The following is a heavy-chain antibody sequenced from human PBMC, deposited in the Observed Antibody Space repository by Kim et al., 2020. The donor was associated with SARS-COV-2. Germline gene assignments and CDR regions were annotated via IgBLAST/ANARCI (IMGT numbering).Heavy chain of an antibody. J-gene: IGHJ4*02. Sequence: SETLSLTCTVSGGSISSSSYYWGWIRQPPGKGLEWIGSIYYSGSTYYNPSLKSRVTISVDTSKNQFSLKLSSVTAADTAVYYCARHPRYGIEEFDYWGQGTLVTVSS. CDR1: GGSISSSSYY. D-gene: IGHD1-26*01. CDR2: IYYSGST. V-gene: IGHV4-39*01. CDR3: ARHPRYGIEEFDY.